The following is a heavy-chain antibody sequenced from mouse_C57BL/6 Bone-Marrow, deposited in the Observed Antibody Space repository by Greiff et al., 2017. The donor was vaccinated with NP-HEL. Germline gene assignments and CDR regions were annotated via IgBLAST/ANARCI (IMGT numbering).Heavy chain of an antibody. V-gene: IGHV5-6*01. Sequence: EVKLMESGGDLVKPGGSLKLSCAASGFTFSSYGMSWVRQTPDKRLEWVATISSGGSYTYYPDSVKGRFTISRDNAKNTLYLQMSSLKSEDTAMYYCARLQLGRRGYFDYWGQGTTLTVSS. D-gene: IGHD4-1*02. J-gene: IGHJ2*01. CDR2: ISSGGSYT. CDR3: ARLQLGRRGYFDY. CDR1: GFTFSSYG.